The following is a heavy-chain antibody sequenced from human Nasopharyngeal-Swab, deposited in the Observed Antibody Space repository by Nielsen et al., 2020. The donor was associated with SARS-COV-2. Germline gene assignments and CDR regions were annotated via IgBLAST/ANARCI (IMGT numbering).Heavy chain of an antibody. J-gene: IGHJ4*02. D-gene: IGHD2-21*01. CDR1: GFSFSRYN. CDR2: IGSDSRTM. V-gene: IGHV3-48*02. CDR3: AREVLWLRTPPHYFDS. Sequence: GESLKISCAASGFSFSRYNMNWVRQAPGKGLEWISYIGSDSRTMYYADSVKGRFTVSRDNARNSLSLQMNSLRDEDTAVYYCAREVLWLRTPPHYFDSWGQGILVTVSS.